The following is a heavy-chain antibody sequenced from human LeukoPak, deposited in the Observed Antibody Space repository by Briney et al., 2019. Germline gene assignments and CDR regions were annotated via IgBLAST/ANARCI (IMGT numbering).Heavy chain of an antibody. Sequence: SETLSLTCTVSGGSISSSSYYWGWIRQPPGKGLEWIGSIYYSGSTYYNPSLKSRVTISVDTSKNQFSLKLSSVTAADTAVYYCARRVVVVVAGYFDYWGQGTLVTVSS. V-gene: IGHV4-39*01. CDR1: GGSISSSSYY. CDR3: ARRVVVVVAGYFDY. CDR2: IYYSGST. D-gene: IGHD2-15*01. J-gene: IGHJ4*02.